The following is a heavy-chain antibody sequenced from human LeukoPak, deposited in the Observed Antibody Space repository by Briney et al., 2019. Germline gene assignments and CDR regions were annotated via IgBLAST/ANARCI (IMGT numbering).Heavy chain of an antibody. CDR1: GYTFTSYG. CDR3: ARDFRYTSPHIDAFDI. D-gene: IGHD3-16*02. V-gene: IGHV1-18*01. J-gene: IGHJ3*02. CDR2: ISPYNGNT. Sequence: GASVKVSCKASGYTFTSYGISWVRQAPGQGIEWMGWISPYNGNTNHAHKVQGRVTITTHTATSTAYMELRSLRSDDTAVCYCARDFRYTSPHIDAFDIWGQGTMVTVSP.